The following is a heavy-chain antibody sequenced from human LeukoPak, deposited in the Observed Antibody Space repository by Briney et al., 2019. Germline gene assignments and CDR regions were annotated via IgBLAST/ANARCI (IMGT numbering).Heavy chain of an antibody. V-gene: IGHV3-33*06. CDR1: GFTFSSYG. CDR2: IWFVGSNK. J-gene: IGHJ6*03. D-gene: IGHD2-15*01. CDR3: AKAGYCSGGGCTDYYYYYMDV. Sequence: GGSLRLSCAASGFTFSSYGMDWVRQAPGKGLEWVALIWFVGSNKYYADSVKGRFTISRDNSKNTLYLQMNSLRAEDTAVYYCAKAGYCSGGGCTDYYYYYMDVWGKGTTVTVSS.